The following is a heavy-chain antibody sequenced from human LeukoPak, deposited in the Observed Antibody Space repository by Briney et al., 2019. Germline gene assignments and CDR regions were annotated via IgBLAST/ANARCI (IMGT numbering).Heavy chain of an antibody. Sequence: GGSLRLSCAASGFTFSTYEINWVRQAPGKGLEWLSHISTSGSSIHYADSVKGRFTISRDNAKNSLYLQMNSLRVEDTAVHYCARDATTELGTVYMDVWGKGTTVTISS. D-gene: IGHD4-17*01. CDR1: GFTFSTYE. CDR3: ARDATTELGTVYMDV. CDR2: ISTSGSSI. J-gene: IGHJ6*03. V-gene: IGHV3-48*03.